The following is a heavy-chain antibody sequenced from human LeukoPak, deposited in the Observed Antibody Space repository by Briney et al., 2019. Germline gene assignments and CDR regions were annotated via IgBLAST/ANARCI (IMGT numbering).Heavy chain of an antibody. Sequence: VASVKVSCKASGYTFTSYGISWVRQAPGQGLEWMGWISAYNGNTNYAQKLQGRVTMTTDTSTSTAYMELWSLRSDDTAVYDCSRTGGIYDILTGRDYWGQGTLVTVSS. CDR3: SRTGGIYDILTGRDY. V-gene: IGHV1-18*01. D-gene: IGHD3-9*01. J-gene: IGHJ4*02. CDR2: ISAYNGNT. CDR1: GYTFTSYG.